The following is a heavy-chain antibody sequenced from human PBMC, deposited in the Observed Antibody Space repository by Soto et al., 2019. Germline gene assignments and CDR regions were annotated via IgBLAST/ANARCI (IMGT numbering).Heavy chain of an antibody. CDR1: GGSISGSYW. Sequence: PSETLSLTCAVSGGSISGSYWWTWVRQPPGKGLEWIGEIWHSGNSNYNPSLKSRVTISIDTSKNQFSLKVGSVTAADTAVYYCASSSLYGMDVWGQGTTVTVSS. CDR2: IWHSGNS. J-gene: IGHJ6*02. V-gene: IGHV4-4*02. CDR3: ASSSLYGMDV.